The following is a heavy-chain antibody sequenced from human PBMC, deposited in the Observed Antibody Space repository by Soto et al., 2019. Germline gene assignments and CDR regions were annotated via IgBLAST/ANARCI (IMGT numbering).Heavy chain of an antibody. D-gene: IGHD3-10*01. J-gene: IGHJ6*03. V-gene: IGHV1-2*04. Sequence: ASVKVSCKASGYTFTGYYMHWVRQAPGQGLEWMGWINPNSGGTNYAQKFQGWVTMTRDTSISTAYMELSRLRSDDTAVYYCARGLGSGDGSGSYYYYYYMDVWGKGTTVTVSS. CDR1: GYTFTGYY. CDR2: INPNSGGT. CDR3: ARGLGSGDGSGSYYYYYYMDV.